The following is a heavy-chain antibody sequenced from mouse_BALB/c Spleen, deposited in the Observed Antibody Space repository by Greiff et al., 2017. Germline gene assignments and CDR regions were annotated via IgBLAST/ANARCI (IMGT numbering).Heavy chain of an antibody. V-gene: IGHV5-9*03. J-gene: IGHJ1*01. CDR1: GFTFSSYT. D-gene: IGHD1-1*01. CDR3: ARYYYGSSWYFDV. Sequence: EVQVVESGGGLVKPGGSLKLSCAASGFTFSSYTMSWVRQTPGKRLEWVATISSGGGNTYYPDSVKGRFTISRDNAKNNLYLQMSSLRSEDTALYYCARYYYGSSWYFDVWGAGTTVTVSS. CDR2: ISSGGGNT.